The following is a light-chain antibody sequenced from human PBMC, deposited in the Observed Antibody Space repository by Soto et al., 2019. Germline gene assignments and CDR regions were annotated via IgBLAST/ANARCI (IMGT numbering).Light chain of an antibody. Sequence: QSALNQPASVSGSPGQSITISCTGTSSDVGGSDYVSWYQHHPQRAPKLLIYEVSYRPSGVSDRFSGSKSGNTASLTISGLQAEDEADYYCSSYTSSNALEVFGIGTKVTVL. V-gene: IGLV2-14*01. CDR3: SSYTSSNALEV. J-gene: IGLJ1*01. CDR2: EVS. CDR1: SSDVGGSDY.